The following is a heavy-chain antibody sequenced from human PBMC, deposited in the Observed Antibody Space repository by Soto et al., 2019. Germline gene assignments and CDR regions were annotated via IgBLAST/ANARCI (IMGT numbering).Heavy chain of an antibody. J-gene: IGHJ6*02. CDR3: ATHMTTVGYGYVMDV. CDR1: GGTFSSYA. D-gene: IGHD4-4*01. CDR2: IIPIFGTA. Sequence: QVQLVQSGAEVKKPGSSVTVSCKASGGTFSSYAISWVRQAPGQGLEWMGGIIPIFGTADSAQKFQGRVTMTADASTSTAYMALSSLRSEDTAVYYCATHMTTVGYGYVMDVWGQGTMVTVSS. V-gene: IGHV1-69*12.